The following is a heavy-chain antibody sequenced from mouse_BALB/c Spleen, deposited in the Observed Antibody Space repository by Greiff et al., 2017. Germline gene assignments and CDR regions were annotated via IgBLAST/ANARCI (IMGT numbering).Heavy chain of an antibody. CDR2: IYPSDSYT. V-gene: IGHV1-69*02. CDR3: TRGKYGNWFAY. D-gene: IGHD2-10*02. Sequence: VQLQQPGAELVRPGASVKLSCKASGYTFTSYWINWVKQRPGQGLEWIGNIYPSDSYTNYNQKFKDKATLTVDKSSSTAYMQLSSPTSEDSAVYYCTRGKYGNWFAYWGQGTLVTVSA. J-gene: IGHJ3*01. CDR1: GYTFTSYW.